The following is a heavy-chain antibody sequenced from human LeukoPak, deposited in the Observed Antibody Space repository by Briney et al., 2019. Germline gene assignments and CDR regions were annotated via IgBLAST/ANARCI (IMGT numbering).Heavy chain of an antibody. CDR2: IWFDGSNQ. J-gene: IGHJ4*02. V-gene: IGHV3-33*06. CDR1: GFPFSSCG. Sequence: PGGSLRLSCAASGFPFSSCGMHWVRQAPGQGLEWVALIWFDGSNQYYADSVKGRFTISRDNSKNTVYLQMNSLRAEDTAVYYCAKTTAGHSSGRDPGWPVDYWGQGTLVTVSS. D-gene: IGHD6-19*01. CDR3: AKTTAGHSSGRDPGWPVDY.